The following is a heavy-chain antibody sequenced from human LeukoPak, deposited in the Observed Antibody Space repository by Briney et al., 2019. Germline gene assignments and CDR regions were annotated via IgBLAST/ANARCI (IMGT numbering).Heavy chain of an antibody. J-gene: IGHJ6*03. CDR1: GGSISSSTYY. CDR3: ARGRVSSSTWYSTYYYYFYMDV. Sequence: PSETLSLTCTVSGGSISSSTYYWGWIRQPPGKGLEWIGTIYYSGSAYYNPALKSRVTISVDTSKNRFSLKVSSVTAADTAVYFCARGRVSSSTWYSTYYYYFYMDVWGKGTTVTVSS. CDR2: IYYSGSA. D-gene: IGHD1-1*01. V-gene: IGHV4-39*07.